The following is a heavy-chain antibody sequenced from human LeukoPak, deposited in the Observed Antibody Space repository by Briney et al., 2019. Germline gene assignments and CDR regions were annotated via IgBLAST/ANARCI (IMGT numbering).Heavy chain of an antibody. CDR3: ARTSYYDSSGYTLDF. CDR2: ISYSGST. J-gene: IGHJ4*02. V-gene: IGHV4-39*01. CDR1: GGSISSRGYY. D-gene: IGHD3-22*01. Sequence: SETLSLTCSVSGGSISSRGYYWAWIRQPPGKGLEWIGCISYSGSTYYNPSLKSRVTISADTSKSQFSLKLSSVTAADTAVYYCARTSYYDSSGYTLDFWGQGALVTVSS.